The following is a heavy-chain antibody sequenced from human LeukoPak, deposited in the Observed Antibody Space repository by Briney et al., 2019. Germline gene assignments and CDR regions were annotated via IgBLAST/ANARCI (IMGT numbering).Heavy chain of an antibody. Sequence: SDTLSLTCTVSGGSISSGNYYWSWIRQPAGKGLEWIGRMYTSGSTNYTPSLKSRVTMTVDTPKSQFSLKLSSVTAAHTAVYFCARSPHIWFAERGWFDPWGQGTLVTVSS. D-gene: IGHD3-10*01. CDR1: GGSISSGNYY. CDR3: ARSPHIWFAERGWFDP. V-gene: IGHV4-61*02. CDR2: MYTSGST. J-gene: IGHJ5*02.